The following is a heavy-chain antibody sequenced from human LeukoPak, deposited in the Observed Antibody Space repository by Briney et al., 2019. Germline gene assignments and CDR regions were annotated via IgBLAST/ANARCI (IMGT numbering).Heavy chain of an antibody. CDR2: ISSSSSYI. Sequence: GGSLRLSCAASGFTFSSYSMNWVRQAPGKGLEWVSSISSSSSYIYYADSVKGRFTISRDNAKNSLYLQMNSLRAEDTAVYYCARRDQWLVLGAFDIWGQGTMVTVS. CDR1: GFTFSSYS. D-gene: IGHD6-19*01. CDR3: ARRDQWLVLGAFDI. J-gene: IGHJ3*02. V-gene: IGHV3-21*01.